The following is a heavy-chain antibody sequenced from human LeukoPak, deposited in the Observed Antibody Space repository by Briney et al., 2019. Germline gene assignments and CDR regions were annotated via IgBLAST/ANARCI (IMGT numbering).Heavy chain of an antibody. CDR3: ATEGTGEFDY. Sequence: ASVKVSCKASGYTFTGYYMHWVRQAPGKGLEWMGGFDPEDGETIYAQKFQGRVTMTEDTSTDTAYMELSSLRSEDTAVYYCATEGTGEFDYWGQGTLVTVSS. V-gene: IGHV1-24*01. CDR2: FDPEDGET. J-gene: IGHJ4*02. D-gene: IGHD3-16*01. CDR1: GYTFTGYY.